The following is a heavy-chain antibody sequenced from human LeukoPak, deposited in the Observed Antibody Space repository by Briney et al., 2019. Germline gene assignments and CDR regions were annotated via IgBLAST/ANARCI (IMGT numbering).Heavy chain of an antibody. J-gene: IGHJ4*02. CDR1: GGSISSYY. CDR2: IYYSGST. Sequence: SETLSLTCTVSGGSISSYYWSWIRQPPGKGLEWIGYIYYSGSTNYNPSLKSRVTISVDTSKNQFSLKLSSVTAADTAVYYCAREEDYYDSSGYIYWDQGTLVTVSS. CDR3: AREEDYYDSSGYIY. D-gene: IGHD3-22*01. V-gene: IGHV4-59*01.